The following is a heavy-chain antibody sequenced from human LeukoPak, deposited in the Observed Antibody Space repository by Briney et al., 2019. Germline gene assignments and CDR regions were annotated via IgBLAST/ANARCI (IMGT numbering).Heavy chain of an antibody. J-gene: IGHJ3*02. D-gene: IGHD2/OR15-2a*01. CDR2: IYISGST. CDR1: GDSFSSGSYY. CDR3: ASLTWAFDI. Sequence: SQTLSLTCTVSGDSFSSGSYYWSWIRQPAGKGLEWIGRIYISGSTNYNPSLKSRVTISLDTSKNQFSLKLSSVTAADTALYYCASLTWAFDIWGQGTMVTVSS. V-gene: IGHV4-61*02.